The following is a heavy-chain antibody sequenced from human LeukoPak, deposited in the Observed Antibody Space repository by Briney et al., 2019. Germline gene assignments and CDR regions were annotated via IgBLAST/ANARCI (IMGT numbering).Heavy chain of an antibody. D-gene: IGHD3-10*01. Sequence: SETLSLTCTVSGGSISSGSYYWSWIRQPAGKGLEWIGRIYTSGSTYYNPSLKSRVTISVDTSKNQFSLKLSSVTAADTAVYYCARLGAVRGVIGYFDYWGQGTLVTVSS. CDR2: IYTSGST. V-gene: IGHV4-61*02. J-gene: IGHJ4*02. CDR1: GGSISSGSYY. CDR3: ARLGAVRGVIGYFDY.